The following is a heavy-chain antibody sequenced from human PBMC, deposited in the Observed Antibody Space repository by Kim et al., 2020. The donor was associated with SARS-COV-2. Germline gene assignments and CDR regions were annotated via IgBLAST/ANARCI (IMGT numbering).Heavy chain of an antibody. V-gene: IGHV3-48*02. Sequence: GGSLRLSCAASGFTFSSYSMNWVRQAPGKGLEWVSYISSSSSTIYYADSVKGRFTISRDNAKNSLYLQMNSLRDEDTAVYYCARDIMWAAPFYYYYYGMDVWGQGTTVTVSS. D-gene: IGHD2-21*01. CDR1: GFTFSSYS. CDR2: ISSSSSTI. CDR3: ARDIMWAAPFYYYYYGMDV. J-gene: IGHJ6*02.